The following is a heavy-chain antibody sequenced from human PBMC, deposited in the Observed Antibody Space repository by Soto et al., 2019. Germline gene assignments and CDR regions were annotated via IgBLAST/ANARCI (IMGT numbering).Heavy chain of an antibody. CDR1: GFTSHDYA. J-gene: IGHJ6*02. V-gene: IGHV3-9*02. Sequence: EVQLVESGGGLVQPGRSLGLSCVASGFTSHDYAMHWVRQTPGKGLEWVSGIYWGSNKIDYADSVKGRFTISRDNAKYSLFLQMNSLSADDTALYYCVKDVSPGGADVWGQGTTVTVSS. CDR2: IYWGSNKI. D-gene: IGHD3-10*01. CDR3: VKDVSPGGADV.